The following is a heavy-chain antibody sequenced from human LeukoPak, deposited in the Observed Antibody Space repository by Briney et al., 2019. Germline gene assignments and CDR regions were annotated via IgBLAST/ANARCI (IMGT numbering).Heavy chain of an antibody. V-gene: IGHV1-2*02. CDR1: RYTFTGYY. Sequence: ASVKVSCKASRYTFTGYYMHWVRQAPGQGLEWMGWINPNSGGTNYAQKFQGRVTMTRDTSISTAYMELSRLRSDDTAVYYCARDNSYYDSSGYDYWGQGTLVTVSS. D-gene: IGHD3-22*01. CDR3: ARDNSYYDSSGYDY. CDR2: INPNSGGT. J-gene: IGHJ4*02.